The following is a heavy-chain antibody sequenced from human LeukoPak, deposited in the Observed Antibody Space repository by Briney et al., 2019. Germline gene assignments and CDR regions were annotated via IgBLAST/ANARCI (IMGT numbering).Heavy chain of an antibody. D-gene: IGHD5-18*01. Sequence: PSQTLPLTCTVSGGSLSRGDYYWSWIRQPPGKGLEWIGYIYYSGSTYYNPSLKGRVTISVDTSKNQFSLKLSSVTAADTAVYYCARGGYSYGSQPDNFDYWGQGTLVTVSS. CDR2: IYYSGST. V-gene: IGHV4-30-4*08. CDR1: GGSLSRGDYY. CDR3: ARGGYSYGSQPDNFDY. J-gene: IGHJ4*02.